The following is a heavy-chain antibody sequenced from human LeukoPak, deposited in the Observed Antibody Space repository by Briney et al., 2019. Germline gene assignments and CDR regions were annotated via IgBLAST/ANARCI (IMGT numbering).Heavy chain of an antibody. CDR1: GFTFDDYG. D-gene: IGHD3-22*01. CDR3: ARAAGYYYDSSGYYQDAFDI. J-gene: IGHJ3*02. CDR2: INWNGGST. Sequence: GGSLRLSCAASGFTFDDYGMSWVRQAPRKGLEWVSGINWNGGSTGYADSVKGRFTISRDNAKNSLYLQMNSLRAEDTALYYCARAAGYYYDSSGYYQDAFDIWGQGTMVTVSS. V-gene: IGHV3-20*04.